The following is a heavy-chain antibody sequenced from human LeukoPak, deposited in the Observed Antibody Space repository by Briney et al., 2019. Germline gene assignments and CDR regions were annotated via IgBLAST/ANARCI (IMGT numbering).Heavy chain of an antibody. J-gene: IGHJ4*02. CDR3: ARDDNGGKSEY. CDR1: GGSFSSYY. V-gene: IGHV4-4*07. Sequence: SETLSLTCAVYGGSFSSYYWSWIRQPAGKGLEWIGRMYISGSTNYNPSLKSRVTMSVETSKNQFSLKLSSVTAADTAVYYCARDDNGGKSEYWGQGTLVTVSS. CDR2: MYISGST. D-gene: IGHD4-23*01.